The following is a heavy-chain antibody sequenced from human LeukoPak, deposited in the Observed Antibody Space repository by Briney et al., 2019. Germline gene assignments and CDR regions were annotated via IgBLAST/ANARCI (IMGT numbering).Heavy chain of an antibody. Sequence: GGSPRLSCAASGFTFSNAWMSWVRQAPGKGLEWVGRIKSKTDGGTTDYAAPVKGRFTISRDDSKNTLYLQMNSLKTEDTAVYYCTTDWIVGATNFDYWGQGTLVTVSS. V-gene: IGHV3-15*01. CDR1: GFTFSNAW. J-gene: IGHJ4*02. D-gene: IGHD1-26*01. CDR3: TTDWIVGATNFDY. CDR2: IKSKTDGGTT.